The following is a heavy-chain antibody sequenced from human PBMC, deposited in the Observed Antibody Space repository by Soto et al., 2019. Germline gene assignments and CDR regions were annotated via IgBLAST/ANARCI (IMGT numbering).Heavy chain of an antibody. CDR3: ASFPNLGYCSGGSCQRGIENWFDP. J-gene: IGHJ5*02. CDR2: INHSGST. V-gene: IGHV4-34*01. D-gene: IGHD2-15*01. CDR1: GGSFSGYY. Sequence: SETLSLTCAVYGGSFSGYYWSWIRQPPGKGLEWIGEINHSGSTNYNPSLKSRVTISVDTSKNQFSLKLSSVTAADTAVYYCASFPNLGYCSGGSCQRGIENWFDPWGQGTLVTVSS.